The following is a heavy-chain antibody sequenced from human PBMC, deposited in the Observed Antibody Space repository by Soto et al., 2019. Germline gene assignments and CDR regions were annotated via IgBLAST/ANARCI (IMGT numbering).Heavy chain of an antibody. D-gene: IGHD2-2*02. J-gene: IGHJ4*01. V-gene: IGHV1-69*13. CDR3: AGWAGHCSTNFCYTPFDY. CDR1: GGTFSNFA. CDR2: IVPVFGTP. Sequence: SVKVSCKASGGTFSNFAISWVRQAPGQGLEWMGGIVPVFGTPNYALKVHGRVTITADESTGTAFMELSSLRSEDTAVYYCAGWAGHCSTNFCYTPFDYWGQGTLVTVSS.